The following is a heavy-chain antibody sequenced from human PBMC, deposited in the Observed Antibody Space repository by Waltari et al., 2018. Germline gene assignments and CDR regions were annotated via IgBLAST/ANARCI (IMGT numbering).Heavy chain of an antibody. CDR3: ARGYCSGGSCYSALGFFDY. J-gene: IGHJ4*02. CDR1: GYSISSGYY. CDR2: IYHSGST. D-gene: IGHD2-15*01. Sequence: QVQLQESGPGLVKPSETLSLTCTVSGYSISSGYYWGWIRLPPGTGLEWIGSIYHSGSTYYNPSLKSRVTISVDTSKNQFSLKLSSVTAADTAVYYCARGYCSGGSCYSALGFFDYWGQGTLVTVSS. V-gene: IGHV4-38-2*02.